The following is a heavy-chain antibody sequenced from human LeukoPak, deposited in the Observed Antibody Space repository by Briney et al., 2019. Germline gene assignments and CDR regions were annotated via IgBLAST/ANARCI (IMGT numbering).Heavy chain of an antibody. D-gene: IGHD7-27*01. CDR3: ARLTGHYHYYGMDV. CDR2: IYYSGST. CDR1: GGSISSYY. J-gene: IGHJ6*02. V-gene: IGHV4-59*01. Sequence: SETLSLTCTVSGGSISSYYWSWIRQPPGKGLEWIGYIYYSGSTNYNPSLKSRVTISVDTSKNQFSLKLSSVTAADTAVYYCARLTGHYHYYGMDVWGQGTTVTVS.